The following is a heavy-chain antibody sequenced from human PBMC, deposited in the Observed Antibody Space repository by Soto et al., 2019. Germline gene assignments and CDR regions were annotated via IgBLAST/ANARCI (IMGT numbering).Heavy chain of an antibody. CDR1: GXTFSSYA. CDR2: ISGSGGST. D-gene: IGHD5-12*01. Sequence: LRLSCAASGXTFSSYAMSWVRQAPGKGLEWVSAISGSGGSTYYADSVKGRFTISRDNSKNTLYLQMNSLRAEDTAVYYCAKQDGYNLPFDYWGQGTLVTVSS. J-gene: IGHJ4*02. V-gene: IGHV3-23*01. CDR3: AKQDGYNLPFDY.